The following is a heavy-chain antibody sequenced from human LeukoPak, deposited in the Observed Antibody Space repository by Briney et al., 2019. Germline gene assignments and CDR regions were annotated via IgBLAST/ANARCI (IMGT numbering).Heavy chain of an antibody. J-gene: IGHJ4*02. Sequence: ASVKVSCKASGYTFTGYYMHWVRQAPGQGLEWMGWINPNSSGTNYAQKFQGRVTMTRDTSISTAYMELSRLRSDDTAVYYCARDTWDSSGYYSDWGQGTLVTVSS. CDR3: ARDTWDSSGYYSD. D-gene: IGHD3-22*01. CDR1: GYTFTGYY. V-gene: IGHV1-2*02. CDR2: INPNSSGT.